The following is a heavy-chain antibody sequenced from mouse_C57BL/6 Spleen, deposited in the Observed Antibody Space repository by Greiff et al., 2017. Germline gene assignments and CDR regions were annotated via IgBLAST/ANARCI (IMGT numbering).Heavy chain of an antibody. CDR2: IDPANGNT. Sequence: VHVQQSVAELVRPGASVKLSCTASGFNIKNTYMHWVKQRPEQGLEWIGRIDPANGNTKYAPKFQCKDTITADTSSNTAYLQLSSLTSADTAIYYCARFTTVPLYAMDYWGQGTSVTVSS. D-gene: IGHD1-1*01. CDR1: GFNIKNTY. V-gene: IGHV14-3*01. CDR3: ARFTTVPLYAMDY. J-gene: IGHJ4*01.